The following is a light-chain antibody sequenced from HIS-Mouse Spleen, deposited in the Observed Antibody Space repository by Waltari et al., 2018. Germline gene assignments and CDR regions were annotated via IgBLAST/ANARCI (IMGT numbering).Light chain of an antibody. CDR1: SGHSSYA. J-gene: IGLJ2*01. Sequence: QLVLTQSPSASASLGASVKLTCTLRSGHSSYAIAWHQQQPEKGPRYLMKLNSDGSHSKGDGIPARFSGSSSGAERYLTISSLQSEDEADYYCQTWGPVVFGGGTKLTVL. V-gene: IGLV4-69*01. CDR2: LNSDGSH. CDR3: QTWGPVV.